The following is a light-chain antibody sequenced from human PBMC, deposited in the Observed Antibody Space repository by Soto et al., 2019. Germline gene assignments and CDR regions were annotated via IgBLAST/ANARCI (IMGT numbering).Light chain of an antibody. J-gene: IGKJ1*01. V-gene: IGKV1-5*03. CDR2: KAS. CDR3: QQYNSYSWT. CDR1: QSIGDL. Sequence: DIQMAQSPSTLSASVEDRVTITCRASQSIGDLLAWYQQKPGEAPKLLIYKASYLESGVPSRFSGSGSGTEFTLTISSLQPDDFATYYCQQYNSYSWTFGQGTKVDI.